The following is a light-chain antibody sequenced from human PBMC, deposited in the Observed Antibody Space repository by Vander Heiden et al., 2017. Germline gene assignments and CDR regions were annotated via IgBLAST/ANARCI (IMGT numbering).Light chain of an antibody. J-gene: IGLJ3*02. CDR1: ALPKQY. CDR2: QDR. V-gene: IGLV3-25*03. Sequence: SYELTQPPSVSVSPGQTARSTCPGVALPKQYAYWYQQKLGQPPALVQYQDRDRPSGIPERFSGSSSGTTVTLTISGVQAEDEADYYCQSADSSGTYAVFGGGTKLTVL. CDR3: QSADSSGTYAV.